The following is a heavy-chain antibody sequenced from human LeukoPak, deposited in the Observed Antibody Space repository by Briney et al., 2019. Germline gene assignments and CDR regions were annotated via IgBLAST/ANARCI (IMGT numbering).Heavy chain of an antibody. CDR2: IKQDGSQK. J-gene: IGHJ4*02. V-gene: IGHV3-7*02. D-gene: IGHD2/OR15-2a*01. Sequence: GGSLRLSCVGSGFTFSGYWMNWVRQTPGKGLEWVANIKQDGSQKYYVDSVRGRFTISRDNAKNSLYLQMNSLRAEDTAVYYCANYNSDSGSIDYWGQGTLVTVSS. CDR3: ANYNSDSGSIDY. CDR1: GFTFSGYW.